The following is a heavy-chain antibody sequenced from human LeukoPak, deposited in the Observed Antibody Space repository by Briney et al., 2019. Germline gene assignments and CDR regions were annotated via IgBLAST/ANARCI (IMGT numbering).Heavy chain of an antibody. D-gene: IGHD3-3*01. Sequence: PGGSLRLSCAASGFTFSSYAMHWVRQAPGKGLEWVASIKHDGSEKYYVDSMRGRFTISRDNTMNSLYLQMSSLRAEDTAVYYCATDRGWRTSGYYLYYFEYWGQGTLVTYSS. V-gene: IGHV3-7*01. CDR2: IKHDGSEK. CDR3: ATDRGWRTSGYYLYYFEY. CDR1: GFTFSSYA. J-gene: IGHJ4*02.